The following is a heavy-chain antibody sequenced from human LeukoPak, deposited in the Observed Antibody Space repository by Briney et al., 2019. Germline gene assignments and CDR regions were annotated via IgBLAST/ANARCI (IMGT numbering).Heavy chain of an antibody. CDR1: GFSFSDAW. D-gene: IGHD3-10*01. CDR2: IESKIDGGTT. V-gene: IGHV3-15*04. CDR3: TTYGSGRKFDY. J-gene: IGHJ4*02. Sequence: KSGGSLRLSCAASGFSFSDAWMSWVRRIPGKGLEWVGRIESKIDGGTTDYAAPVKGRFTISRDDSTNTLYLQMNSLKSEDTAVYYCTTYGSGRKFDYWGQGILVTVSS.